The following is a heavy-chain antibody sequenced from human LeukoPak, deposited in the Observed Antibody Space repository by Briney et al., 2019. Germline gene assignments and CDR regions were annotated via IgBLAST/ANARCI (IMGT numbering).Heavy chain of an antibody. D-gene: IGHD3-3*01. CDR2: IYYSGST. Sequence: SETLSLTCTVSGGSISSYYWSWLRQPPGKGREWIGYIYYSGSTNYNPSLKSRDTISVDTSKNQFSLKLRSVTAADTAVYYCARGERNDFWSGYYSGYYYMDVWGKGTTVTVSS. J-gene: IGHJ6*03. V-gene: IGHV4-59*01. CDR3: ARGERNDFWSGYYSGYYYMDV. CDR1: GGSISSYY.